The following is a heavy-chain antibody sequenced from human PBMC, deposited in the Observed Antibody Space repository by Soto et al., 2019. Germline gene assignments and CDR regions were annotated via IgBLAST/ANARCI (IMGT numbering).Heavy chain of an antibody. V-gene: IGHV1-46*01. Sequence: PSVKVSCKASGYTFTSYYMHWVRQAPGQGLEWMGIINPSGGSTSYAQKFQGRVTMTRDTSTSTVYMELSSLRSEDTAVYYCARELTTYFDILTGYRSSYYYGMDVWGQGTTVTVSS. D-gene: IGHD3-9*01. CDR2: INPSGGST. CDR3: ARELTTYFDILTGYRSSYYYGMDV. J-gene: IGHJ6*02. CDR1: GYTFTSYY.